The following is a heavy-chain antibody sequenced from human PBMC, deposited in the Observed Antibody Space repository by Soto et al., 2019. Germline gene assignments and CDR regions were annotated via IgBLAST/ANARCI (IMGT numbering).Heavy chain of an antibody. CDR1: GYTFTSYG. CDR3: ARDLDDFWSGRPHPLDY. CDR2: ISAYNGNT. J-gene: IGHJ4*02. D-gene: IGHD3-3*01. Sequence: GASVKVSCKASGYTFTSYGISWVRQAPGQGLEWMGWISAYNGNTNYAQKLQGRVTMTTDTSTSTAYMELRSLRSDDTAVYYCARDLDDFWSGRPHPLDYWGQGTLVTVSS. V-gene: IGHV1-18*01.